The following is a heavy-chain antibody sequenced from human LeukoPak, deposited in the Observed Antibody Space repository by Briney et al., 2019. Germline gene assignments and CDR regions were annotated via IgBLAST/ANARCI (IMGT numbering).Heavy chain of an antibody. Sequence: GGSLRLSCAASGFTFSSYGMHWVRQAPGKGLEWVAVISYDGSNKYYADSVKGRFTISRDNSKNTLYLQMNSLRAEDTAVYYCAKHSSSSYFDYWGQGTLVTVFS. D-gene: IGHD6-6*01. CDR3: AKHSSSSYFDY. CDR1: GFTFSSYG. CDR2: ISYDGSNK. J-gene: IGHJ4*02. V-gene: IGHV3-30*18.